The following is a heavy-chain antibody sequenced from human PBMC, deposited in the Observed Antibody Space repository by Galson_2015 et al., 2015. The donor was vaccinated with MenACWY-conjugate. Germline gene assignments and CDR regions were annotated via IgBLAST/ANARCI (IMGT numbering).Heavy chain of an antibody. Sequence: SLRLSCAASGFTFSSYAMSWVRQAPGKGLEWVSAISGSGGSTYYADSVKGRFTISRDNSKNTLYLQMNSLRAEDTAVYYCASPRPLNEGAAADFDYWGQGTLVTVSS. CDR3: ASPRPLNEGAAADFDY. V-gene: IGHV3-23*01. CDR2: ISGSGGST. D-gene: IGHD2-2*01. J-gene: IGHJ4*02. CDR1: GFTFSSYA.